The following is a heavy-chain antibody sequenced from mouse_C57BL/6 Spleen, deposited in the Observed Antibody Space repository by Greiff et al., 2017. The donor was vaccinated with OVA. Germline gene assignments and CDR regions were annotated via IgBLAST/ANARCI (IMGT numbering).Heavy chain of an antibody. CDR3: ARLEDGYAWFAY. CDR2: IYPGSGST. Sequence: VQLQQPGAELVKPGASVKMSCKASGYTFTSYWITWVKQRPGQGLEWIGDIYPGSGSTNYNEKFKSKATLTVDTSSSTAYMQLSSLTSEDSAVYYCARLEDGYAWFAYWGQGTLVTVSA. V-gene: IGHV1-55*01. J-gene: IGHJ3*01. CDR1: GYTFTSYW. D-gene: IGHD2-2*01.